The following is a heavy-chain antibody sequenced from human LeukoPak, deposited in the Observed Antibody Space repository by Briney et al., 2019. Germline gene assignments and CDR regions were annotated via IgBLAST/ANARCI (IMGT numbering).Heavy chain of an antibody. D-gene: IGHD5-12*01. V-gene: IGHV3-64*01. Sequence: PGGFLRLSCAASGFTFSSYAMHWVRQAPGKGLEYVSAISSNGGSTYYANSVKGRFTISRDNSKNTLYLQMGSLRAEDMAVYYCARGLVATMGFDYWGQGTLVTVSS. CDR3: ARGLVATMGFDY. CDR2: ISSNGGST. CDR1: GFTFSSYA. J-gene: IGHJ4*02.